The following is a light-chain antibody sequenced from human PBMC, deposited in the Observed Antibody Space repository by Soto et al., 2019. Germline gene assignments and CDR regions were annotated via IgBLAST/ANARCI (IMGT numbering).Light chain of an antibody. J-gene: IGKJ1*01. Sequence: DIQMTQSPSTLSASVGDRVTITCRASQSISNWLAWYQQKPRKAPKLLIYMASTLETGVPSRLSGSGSGAEFTLTICSLQPEDFATYYCQQYKSFPWTFGQGTKVDIK. CDR2: MAS. CDR1: QSISNW. CDR3: QQYKSFPWT. V-gene: IGKV1-5*03.